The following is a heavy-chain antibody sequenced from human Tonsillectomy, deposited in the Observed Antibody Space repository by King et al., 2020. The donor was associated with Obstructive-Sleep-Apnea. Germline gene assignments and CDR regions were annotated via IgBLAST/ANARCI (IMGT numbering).Heavy chain of an antibody. CDR1: GYTFTGYY. Sequence: QLVQSGAEVKKPGASVKVSCKASGYTFTGYYIHWVRQAPGQGLEWMGWINPDSGGTNYAQNFQGRVTMTRDTSISPAYMALSSLRSDHTAVYYCARRDGDPPFDYWGQGTLVSVSS. V-gene: IGHV1-2*02. CDR2: INPDSGGT. D-gene: IGHD4-17*01. CDR3: ARRDGDPPFDY. J-gene: IGHJ4*02.